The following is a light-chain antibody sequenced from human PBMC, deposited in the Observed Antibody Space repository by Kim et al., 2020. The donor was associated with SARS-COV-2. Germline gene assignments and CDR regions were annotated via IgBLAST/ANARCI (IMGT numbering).Light chain of an antibody. CDR2: DVS. Sequence: QSVTISCTGTSSDVGGYDYVSWYQHHPGKAPKLMIYDVSKRPSGVSNRFSGSKSGNSASLTISGLQAEDEADYYCSSVTSSNTWVFGGGTQLTVL. CDR1: SSDVGGYDY. CDR3: SSVTSSNTWV. J-gene: IGLJ3*02. V-gene: IGLV2-14*03.